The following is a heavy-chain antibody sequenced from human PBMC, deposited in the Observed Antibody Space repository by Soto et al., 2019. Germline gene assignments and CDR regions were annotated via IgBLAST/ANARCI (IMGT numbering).Heavy chain of an antibody. CDR1: GGPISSGGYS. J-gene: IGHJ5*02. D-gene: IGHD6-13*01. V-gene: IGHV4-30-2*01. CDR2: IYHSGST. Sequence: SETLSLTCAVSGGPISSGGYSWSWIRQPPGKGLEWIGYIYHSGSTYYTPSLKSRLTISVDRSKNQFSLKLSSVTAAGTAVYYCARDRRGGAAGGWFDPWGQGTLVTVSS. CDR3: ARDRRGGAAGGWFDP.